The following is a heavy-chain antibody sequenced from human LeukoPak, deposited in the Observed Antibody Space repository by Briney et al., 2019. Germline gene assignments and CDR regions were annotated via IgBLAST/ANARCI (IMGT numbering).Heavy chain of an antibody. D-gene: IGHD3-22*01. CDR2: ISSSSSYI. CDR3: ARDSDFDSSGYYPYYYYYYKMDV. J-gene: IGHJ6*02. Sequence: GGSLRLSWAAPGFTFSSYSMNWVRQAPGKGLEWVSSISSSSSYIYYADSVKGRFTISRDNAKNSLFLQMNSLRAEDTAVYYCARDSDFDSSGYYPYYYYYYKMDVWGQGTTVTVSS. V-gene: IGHV3-21*01. CDR1: GFTFSSYS.